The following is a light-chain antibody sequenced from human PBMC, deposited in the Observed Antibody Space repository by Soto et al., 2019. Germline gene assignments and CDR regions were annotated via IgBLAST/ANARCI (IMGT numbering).Light chain of an antibody. CDR3: SSHAGSSVV. CDR1: SSDVGGYNY. J-gene: IGLJ1*01. V-gene: IGLV2-11*01. CDR2: DVT. Sequence: QSVLTQPRSVSGSPGQSVTISCTGTSSDVGGYNYVAWYQQHPGKAPKLIIYDVTTRPSGVPDRFSGSKSGSTASLTISGLQADDEADYYCSSHAGSSVVFGTGTKVTVL.